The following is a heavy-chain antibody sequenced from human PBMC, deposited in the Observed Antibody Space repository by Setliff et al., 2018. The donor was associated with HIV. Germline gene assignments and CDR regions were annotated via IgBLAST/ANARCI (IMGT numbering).Heavy chain of an antibody. J-gene: IGHJ3*02. D-gene: IGHD3-9*01. CDR3: TTDGSYDILTGPTPGAFDI. CDR1: GHTLTELS. Sequence: EASVKVSCKVSGHTLTELSMHWVRQAPGKGLEWMGGFDPEDAETIYAQNFQGRVTMTEDTSTDTAYMELSSLRSEDTAFYYCTTDGSYDILTGPTPGAFDIWGQGTMVTVS. CDR2: FDPEDAET. V-gene: IGHV1-24*01.